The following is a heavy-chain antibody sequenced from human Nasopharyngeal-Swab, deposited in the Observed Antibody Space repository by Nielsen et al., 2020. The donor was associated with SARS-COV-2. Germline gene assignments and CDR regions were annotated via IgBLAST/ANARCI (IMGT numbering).Heavy chain of an antibody. Sequence: GGSLRLSCAASGFNVSRFGMHWVRQAPVKGLQWMAFISYDGSIQYYADSVKDRFTISRDNSKNTLYLQMNSLRPEDTAVYYCARGAVAGPNAFDIGGQGTMVIVSS. CDR2: ISYDGSIQ. D-gene: IGHD6-19*01. CDR1: GFNVSRFG. J-gene: IGHJ3*02. V-gene: IGHV3-30*03. CDR3: ARGAVAGPNAFDI.